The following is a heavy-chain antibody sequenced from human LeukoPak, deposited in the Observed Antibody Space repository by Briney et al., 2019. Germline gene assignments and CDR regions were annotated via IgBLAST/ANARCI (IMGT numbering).Heavy chain of an antibody. CDR2: INHNESS. CDR1: GGSFSDYY. CDR3: ARGVFGTTGTTTVRKTMSKPVS. D-gene: IGHD1-1*01. Sequence: SETLSLTCTVYGGSFSDYYWRWIRQPPGKGLEWIRQINHNESSNYNPSLKSRVAISVDTSKNQFSLKLNSVTAADTAVYYCARGVFGTTGTTTVRKTMSKPVSW. V-gene: IGHV4-34*01. J-gene: IGHJ5*01.